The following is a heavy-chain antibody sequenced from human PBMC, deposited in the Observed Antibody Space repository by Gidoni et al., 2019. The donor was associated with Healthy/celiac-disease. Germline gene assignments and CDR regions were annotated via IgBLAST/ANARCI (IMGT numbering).Heavy chain of an antibody. Sequence: GFIRSKAYGGTTEYAASVKGRFTISRDDSKSIAYLQMNSLKTEDTAVYYCTRYKWELETTPDYWGQGTLVTVSS. CDR3: TRYKWELETTPDY. J-gene: IGHJ4*02. V-gene: IGHV3-49*02. CDR2: IRSKAYGGTT. D-gene: IGHD1-26*01.